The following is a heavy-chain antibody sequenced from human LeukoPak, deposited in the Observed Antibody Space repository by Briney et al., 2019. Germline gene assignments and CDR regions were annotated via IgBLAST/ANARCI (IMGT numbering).Heavy chain of an antibody. D-gene: IGHD4-4*01. J-gene: IGHJ5*02. Sequence: KTSETLSLTCTVSGGSISSGGYYWSWIRQHPGKGLEWIGYIYYSGSTYYNPSLKSRVTISVDTSKNQFSLKLSSVTAADTAVYYCAAGDYSNYIRFDPWGQGTLVTVSS. CDR2: IYYSGST. CDR3: AAGDYSNYIRFDP. CDR1: GGSISSGGYY. V-gene: IGHV4-31*03.